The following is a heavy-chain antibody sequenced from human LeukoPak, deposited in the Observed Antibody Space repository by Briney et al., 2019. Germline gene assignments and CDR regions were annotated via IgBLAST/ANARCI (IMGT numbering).Heavy chain of an antibody. V-gene: IGHV4-39*01. J-gene: IGHJ6*03. CDR3: ARQVRSPGVMFMYV. CDR1: GGSISSSTYN. CDR2: VYYTGIT. Sequence: PSETLCLTCTVAGGSISSSTYNWGWIRQPPGKGLEWIGSVYYTGITYYNPSVESRVTISVDTSKNHSSLELNSVTAADTGVYFCARQVRSPGVMFMYVWGKGTTVIVSS. D-gene: IGHD3-10*02.